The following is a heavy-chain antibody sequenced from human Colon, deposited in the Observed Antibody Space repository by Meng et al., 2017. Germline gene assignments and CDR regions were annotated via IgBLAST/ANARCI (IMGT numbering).Heavy chain of an antibody. CDR1: GVNCTPFV. J-gene: IGHJ4*02. CDR3: TRDLVGGAFDY. Sequence: GESLKISWGASGVNCTPFVMHWVRQTPGKGLEWVAVISSDGKTQNYADSVKGRFTISRDNSKSTLYLQMNSLRVEDTAVYYCTRDLVGGAFDYWGQGTLVTVSS. CDR2: ISSDGKTQ. D-gene: IGHD1-26*01. V-gene: IGHV3-30*04.